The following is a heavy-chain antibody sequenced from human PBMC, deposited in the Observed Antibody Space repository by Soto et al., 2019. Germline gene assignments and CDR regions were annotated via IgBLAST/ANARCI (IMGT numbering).Heavy chain of an antibody. CDR2: IYFNGNT. D-gene: IGHD3-16*01. CDR3: ASVTFGGVVLAH. CDR1: AASFSKYY. Sequence: LETLSLTCTVSAASFSKYYWSWFRQPPGKGLEWIGYIYFNGNTNYNPSLKRRVTISIDTSKKQISLNLTSVTDADTAVYYCASVTFGGVVLAHWGQGTLVTVS. J-gene: IGHJ4*02. V-gene: IGHV4-59*01.